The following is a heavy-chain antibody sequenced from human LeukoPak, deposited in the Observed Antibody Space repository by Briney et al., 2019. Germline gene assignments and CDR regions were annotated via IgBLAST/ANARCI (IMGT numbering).Heavy chain of an antibody. CDR2: ISSSSSYI. V-gene: IGHV3-21*01. J-gene: IGHJ4*02. CDR1: GFTFSSYS. Sequence: PGGSLRLSCAASGFTFSSYSMNWVRQAPGKGLEWVSSISSSSSYIYYADSVKGRFTISRDNAKNSLYLQMNSLRAEDTAVYYCARDPLVSSSGWYGVDYWGQGTLVTVSS. CDR3: ARDPLVSSSGWYGVDY. D-gene: IGHD6-19*01.